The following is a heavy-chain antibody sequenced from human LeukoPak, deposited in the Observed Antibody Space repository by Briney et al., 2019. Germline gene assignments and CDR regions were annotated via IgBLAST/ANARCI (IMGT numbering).Heavy chain of an antibody. V-gene: IGHV3-7*01. CDR3: ARLFVYGSGAEAFDY. Sequence: GGSLRLSCAASGFTFSSYETNWVRQAPGKGLEWVANIDENGDAKYYVDSVKGRFTISRDNSMNSLFLRMSSLRAEDTAVYYCARLFVYGSGAEAFDYWGQGILVTVSS. CDR1: GFTFSSYE. CDR2: IDENGDAK. J-gene: IGHJ4*02. D-gene: IGHD3-10*01.